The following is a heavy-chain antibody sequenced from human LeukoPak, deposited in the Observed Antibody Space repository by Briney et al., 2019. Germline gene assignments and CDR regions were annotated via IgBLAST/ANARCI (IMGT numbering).Heavy chain of an antibody. CDR2: IIPILGIA. J-gene: IGHJ3*01. V-gene: IGHV1-69*04. Sequence: GASVKVSCKASGGTFSSYAISWVRQAPGQGLEWMGRIIPILGIANYAQKFQGRVTITADKSTSTAYMELSSLRSEDTAVYYCARDSDYCSSTSCTIFWGQGIMVTVSS. CDR1: GGTFSSYA. D-gene: IGHD2-2*01. CDR3: ARDSDYCSSTSCTIF.